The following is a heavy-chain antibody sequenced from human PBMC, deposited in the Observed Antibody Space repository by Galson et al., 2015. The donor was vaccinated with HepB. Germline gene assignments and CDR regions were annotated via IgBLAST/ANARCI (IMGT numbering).Heavy chain of an antibody. Sequence: SVKVSCKASGYTFTSYGISWVRQAPGQGLEWMGWISAYNGNTNYAQKLQGRVTMTTDTSTSTAYMELRSLRTDDTAVYYCARVGSGGAIAAAGNLRFDYWGQGTLVTVSS. D-gene: IGHD6-13*01. CDR2: ISAYNGNT. CDR3: ARVGSGGAIAAAGNLRFDY. CDR1: GYTFTSYG. J-gene: IGHJ4*02. V-gene: IGHV1-18*01.